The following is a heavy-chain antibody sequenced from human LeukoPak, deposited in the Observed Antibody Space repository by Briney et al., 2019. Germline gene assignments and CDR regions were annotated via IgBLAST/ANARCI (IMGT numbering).Heavy chain of an antibody. CDR3: ARLGELSPTDAFDI. CDR1: GYSISSSNW. V-gene: IGHV4-28*01. Sequence: PSETLSLTCAVSGYSISSSNWWGWIRQPPGKGLEWIGYIYYSGSTYYNPSLKSRVTMSVDTSKNQFSLKLSSVTAVDTAVYYCARLGELSPTDAFDIWGQGTMVTVSS. J-gene: IGHJ3*02. D-gene: IGHD3-16*02. CDR2: IYYSGST.